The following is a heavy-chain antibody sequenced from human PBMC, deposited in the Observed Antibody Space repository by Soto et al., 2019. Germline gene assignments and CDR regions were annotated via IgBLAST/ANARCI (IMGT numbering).Heavy chain of an antibody. CDR1: GFSLDTSGVG. Sequence: QITLKESGPTLVKPTQTLTLTCTLSGFSLDTSGVGVGWIRQPPGKTLEWLSLIYWDDDKRYNPSLSSRLTITKATSKNQVVLTMTNMDPEDTATYYCAHRAVPGTYFFDYWGPGTLVTVSS. CDR2: IYWDDDK. J-gene: IGHJ4*02. CDR3: AHRAVPGTYFFDY. V-gene: IGHV2-5*02. D-gene: IGHD6-19*01.